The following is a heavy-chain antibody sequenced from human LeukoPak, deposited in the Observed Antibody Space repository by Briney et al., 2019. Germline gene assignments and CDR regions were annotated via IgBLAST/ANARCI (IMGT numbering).Heavy chain of an antibody. V-gene: IGHV3-7*01. CDR1: GFTFSSYW. CDR2: IKQDGSEK. Sequence: PGGSLRLSCAASGFTFSSYWMSWVRQAPGKGLEWVANIKQDGSEKYYVDSVKGRFTISRDNAKNSLYLQMNSLRAEDTAVYYCARCCSSTSCYTPSDYWGQGTLVTVSS. D-gene: IGHD2-2*02. CDR3: ARCCSSTSCYTPSDY. J-gene: IGHJ4*02.